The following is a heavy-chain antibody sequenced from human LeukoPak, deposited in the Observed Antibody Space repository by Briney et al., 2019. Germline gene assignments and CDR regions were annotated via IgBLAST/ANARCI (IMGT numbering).Heavy chain of an antibody. Sequence: SETLSLTCAVYGGSFSGYYWSWIRQPLGKGLEWIGEINHSGSTNYNPSLKSRVTISVDTSKNQFSLKLSSVTAADTAVYYCARGIPRGHYYDSSGYRFDYWGQGTLVTVSS. CDR2: INHSGST. D-gene: IGHD3-22*01. J-gene: IGHJ4*02. CDR1: GGSFSGYY. V-gene: IGHV4-34*01. CDR3: ARGIPRGHYYDSSGYRFDY.